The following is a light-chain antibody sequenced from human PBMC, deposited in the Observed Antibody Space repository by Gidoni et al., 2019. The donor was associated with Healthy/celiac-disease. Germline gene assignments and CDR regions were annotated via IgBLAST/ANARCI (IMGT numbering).Light chain of an antibody. CDR1: QGIRNS. CDR3: QQYYSTLYT. Sequence: DIQMTQSPSSLSASVGDRVTITCRASQGIRNSLAWYQQKPGKAPKLLLYAASRLESGVPYRFSGSGSGTDYTLTISSLQPEDVATYYCQQYYSTLYTFGQGTKLEIK. V-gene: IGKV1-NL1*01. CDR2: AAS. J-gene: IGKJ2*01.